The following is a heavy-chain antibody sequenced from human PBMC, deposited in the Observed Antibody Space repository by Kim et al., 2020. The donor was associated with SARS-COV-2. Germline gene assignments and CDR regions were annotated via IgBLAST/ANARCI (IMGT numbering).Heavy chain of an antibody. CDR2: IIPILGIA. J-gene: IGHJ4*02. Sequence: SVKVSCKASGGTFSSYAISWVRQAPGQGLEWMGRIIPILGIANYAQKFQGRVTITADKSTSTAYMELSSLRSEDTAVYYCARDRDYYDSSGYYSYYFDYWGQGTLVTVSS. CDR1: GGTFSSYA. D-gene: IGHD3-22*01. CDR3: ARDRDYYDSSGYYSYYFDY. V-gene: IGHV1-69*04.